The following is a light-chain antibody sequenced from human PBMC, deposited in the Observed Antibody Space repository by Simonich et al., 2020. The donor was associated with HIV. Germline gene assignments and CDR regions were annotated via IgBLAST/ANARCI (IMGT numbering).Light chain of an antibody. Sequence: DIVLTQSPATLSLSPGQRGTLSCRASQSVGSYLAWYQQKPGQAPRLLIYDASNRATGIPARFSGSGSGTDFTLTISSLEPEDFAVYYCQQRSNWPPFTFGGGTKVEIK. CDR1: QSVGSY. V-gene: IGKV3-11*01. J-gene: IGKJ4*01. CDR3: QQRSNWPPFT. CDR2: DAS.